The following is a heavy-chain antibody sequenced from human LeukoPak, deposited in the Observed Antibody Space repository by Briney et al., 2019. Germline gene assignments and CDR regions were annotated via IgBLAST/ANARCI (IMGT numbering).Heavy chain of an antibody. CDR2: ISSSSSTI. V-gene: IGHV3-48*04. Sequence: GGSLRLSCAASGFTFSSYSMNWVRQAPGKGLEWVSYISSSSSTIYYADSVKGRFTISRDNAKNSLYLQMNSLRAEDTAVYYCARSSGWHHIYFDYWGQGTLVTVSS. CDR3: ARSSGWHHIYFDY. CDR1: GFTFSSYS. J-gene: IGHJ4*02. D-gene: IGHD6-19*01.